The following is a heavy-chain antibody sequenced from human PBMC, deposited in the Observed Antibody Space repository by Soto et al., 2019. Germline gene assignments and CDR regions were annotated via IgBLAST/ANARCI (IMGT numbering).Heavy chain of an antibody. CDR1: GGSISSYY. D-gene: IGHD4-17*01. Sequence: PSETLSLTCTVSGGSISSYYWSWIRQPPGKGLKWIGSIYYSGSTYYNPSLKSRVTISVDTSKNQFSLKLSSVTAADTAVYYCARHFVSLDDYGDYGTVDYYHYYMDVWGKGTTVTVSS. CDR3: ARHFVSLDDYGDYGTVDYYHYYMDV. J-gene: IGHJ6*03. V-gene: IGHV4-59*05. CDR2: IYYSGST.